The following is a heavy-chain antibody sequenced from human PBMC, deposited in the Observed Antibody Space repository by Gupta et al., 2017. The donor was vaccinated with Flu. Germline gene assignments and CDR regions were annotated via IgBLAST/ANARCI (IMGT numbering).Heavy chain of an antibody. V-gene: IGHV6-1*01. CDR2: TYYRSKWYN. CDR1: VSSTSAA. CDR3: SRAVSGTFDS. Sequence: VSSTSAAWNWIRQSPSRGLECLGRTYYRSKWYNDYAVSVKSRITINPDTSKNQFSLQLNSVTPEDTAVYYWSRAVSGTFDSWGQGTLVTVSS. D-gene: IGHD6-13*01. J-gene: IGHJ4*02.